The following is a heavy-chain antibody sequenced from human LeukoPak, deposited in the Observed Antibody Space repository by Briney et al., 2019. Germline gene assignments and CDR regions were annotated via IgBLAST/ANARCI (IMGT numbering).Heavy chain of an antibody. CDR1: GFTFSNYS. D-gene: IGHD3-10*02. J-gene: IGHJ6*04. V-gene: IGHV3-48*01. Sequence: GGSLRLSCAASGFTFSNYSMNWVRQAPGKGLEWVSYISSSSSTVYYADSVKGRFTISRDNAKNSLYLQMNSLRAEDTAVYYCAELGITMIGGVWGKGTTVTISS. CDR3: AELGITMIGGV. CDR2: ISSSSSTV.